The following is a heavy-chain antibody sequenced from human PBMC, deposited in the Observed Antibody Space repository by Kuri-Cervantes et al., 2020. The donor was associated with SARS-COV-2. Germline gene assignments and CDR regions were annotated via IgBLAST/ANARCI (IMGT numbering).Heavy chain of an antibody. D-gene: IGHD3-3*01. CDR2: INHSGST. J-gene: IGHJ5*02. CDR3: ARSPDLWWFDP. Sequence: SETLSLTCAVYGGSFSGYYWSWIRQPPGKGLEWIGEINHSGSTYYNPSLKSRVTISVDTSKNQFSLKLSSVTAADTAVYYCARSPDLWWFDPWGQGTLVTVSS. V-gene: IGHV4-34*01. CDR1: GGSFSGYY.